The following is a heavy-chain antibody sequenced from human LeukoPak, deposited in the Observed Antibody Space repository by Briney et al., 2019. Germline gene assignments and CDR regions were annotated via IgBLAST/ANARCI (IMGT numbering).Heavy chain of an antibody. CDR2: INHSGST. J-gene: IGHJ5*02. Sequence: PSETLSLTCAVYGGSFSGYYWSWIRQPPGKGLEWIGEINHSGSTNYNPSLKSRVTISVDTSKNQFSLKLSSVTAADTAVYYCARAGRYYDFWSGPIRYNWFDPWGQGTLVTVSS. V-gene: IGHV4-34*01. CDR1: GGSFSGYY. CDR3: ARAGRYYDFWSGPIRYNWFDP. D-gene: IGHD3-3*01.